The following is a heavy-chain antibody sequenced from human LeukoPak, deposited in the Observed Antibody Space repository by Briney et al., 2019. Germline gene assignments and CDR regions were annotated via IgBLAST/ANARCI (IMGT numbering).Heavy chain of an antibody. CDR2: ISSSSSTI. D-gene: IGHD5-12*01. CDR3: AREGVSSGYDSGIYYYYYMDV. CDR1: GFTFSSYS. Sequence: GGSLRLSCAASGFTFSSYSMNWVRQAPGKGLEWVSYISSSSSTIYYADSVKGRFTISRDNAKNSLYLQMNSLRAEDTAVYYCAREGVSSGYDSGIYYYYYMDVWGKGTTVTVSS. V-gene: IGHV3-48*01. J-gene: IGHJ6*03.